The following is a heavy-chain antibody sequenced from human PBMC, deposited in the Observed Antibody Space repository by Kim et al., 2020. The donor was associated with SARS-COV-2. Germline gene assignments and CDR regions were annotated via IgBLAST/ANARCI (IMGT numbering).Heavy chain of an antibody. Sequence: SETLSLTCAVYGGSFSGYYWSWIRQPPAKGLEWIGEINHSCSTNYNPSLKSRVTISVDTSKNQYSLNLSSVTAAATAAYYCSRGPRTTVTSSDYWGQGT. J-gene: IGHJ4*02. CDR1: GGSFSGYY. V-gene: IGHV4-34*01. CDR2: INHSCST. CDR3: SRGPRTTVTSSDY. D-gene: IGHD4-17*01.